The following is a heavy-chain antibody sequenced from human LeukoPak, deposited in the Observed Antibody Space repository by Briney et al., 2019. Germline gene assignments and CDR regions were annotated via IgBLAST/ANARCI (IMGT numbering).Heavy chain of an antibody. CDR1: GFTFSSYD. V-gene: IGHV3-13*01. Sequence: GALRLSCAASGFTFSSYDMHWVRQATGKGLEWVSGIGTAGDTYYPGSVKGRFTISRENARNSLNLQMNSLRAGDTAVYYCARGAYCGGDCYPPYYFDSWGQGTLVTVSS. J-gene: IGHJ4*02. D-gene: IGHD2-21*02. CDR2: IGTAGDT. CDR3: ARGAYCGGDCYPPYYFDS.